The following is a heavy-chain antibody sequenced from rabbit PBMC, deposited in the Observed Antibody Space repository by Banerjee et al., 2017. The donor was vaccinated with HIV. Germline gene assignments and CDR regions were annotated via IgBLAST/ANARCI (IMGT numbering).Heavy chain of an antibody. D-gene: IGHD4-1*01. Sequence: QEQLEESGGGLVKPEGSLTLTCKASGFTLSSYWMWWVRQAPGKGLEWIACIGAGSSGSTYYTNWAKGRFTISKTSSTTVTLQMTSLTAADTATYLCARDLAGVIGWNFGLWGPGTLVTVS. CDR2: IGAGSSGST. CDR1: GFTLSSYW. CDR3: ARDLAGVIGWNFGL. V-gene: IGHV1S45*01. J-gene: IGHJ4*01.